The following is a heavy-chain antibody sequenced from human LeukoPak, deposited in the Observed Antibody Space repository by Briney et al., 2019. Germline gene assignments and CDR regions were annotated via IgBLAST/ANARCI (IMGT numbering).Heavy chain of an antibody. D-gene: IGHD2-2*03. Sequence: ASVKVSCKASGYTFAGFGITGVRQAPGQGLEWTGWINTHNGDTNYAQKLRGRVTMTTDTSTSTAYMELRSLRSDDTAVYYCARDGYRLSGYFYYMDVWGKGTTVTVSS. J-gene: IGHJ6*03. CDR1: GYTFAGFG. CDR2: INTHNGDT. V-gene: IGHV1-18*01. CDR3: ARDGYRLSGYFYYMDV.